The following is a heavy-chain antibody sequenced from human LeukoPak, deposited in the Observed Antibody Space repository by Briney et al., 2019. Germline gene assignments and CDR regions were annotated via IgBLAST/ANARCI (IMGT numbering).Heavy chain of an antibody. CDR2: IWFDGSNI. V-gene: IGHV3-33*01. CDR3: GRDSLPMAVTGPFDH. Sequence: GGSLRLSCAASGFNFSSYGMHWVRQAPGKGLEWVTSIWFDGSNIHYADSVKGRVIISRDNSKSALYLQMNSLRAEETAIYYSGRDSLPMAVTGPFDHWGQGALVTVSS. J-gene: IGHJ4*02. CDR1: GFNFSSYG. D-gene: IGHD6-19*01.